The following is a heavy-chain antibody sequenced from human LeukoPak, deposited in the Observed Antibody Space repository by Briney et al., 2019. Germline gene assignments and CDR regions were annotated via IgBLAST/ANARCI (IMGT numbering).Heavy chain of an antibody. J-gene: IGHJ4*02. D-gene: IGHD1-26*01. V-gene: IGHV1-46*01. CDR1: GYTFTSYY. CDR3: ARDLVDGAAPSDH. Sequence: ASVKVSCKASGYTFTSYYMHWVRQAPGQGLEWMGIINPSGGSTSYARKFQGRVTMTRDTSTSTVYMELSSLRSEDTAVYYCARDLVDGAAPSDHWGQGTLVTVSS. CDR2: INPSGGST.